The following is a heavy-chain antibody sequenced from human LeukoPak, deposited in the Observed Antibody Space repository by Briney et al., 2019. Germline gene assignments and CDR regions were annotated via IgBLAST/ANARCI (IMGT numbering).Heavy chain of an antibody. CDR1: GGSISNYY. CDR3: ARAPGSAYYPYYYMDV. Sequence: SETLSLTCTVSGGSISNYYWSWIRQPPGKGLEWIGYIYDTGSTNYNPSLKGRVTISVDTSKNEFSLNLNSVTAADTAEYYCARAPGSAYYPYYYMDVWGKGTTVTVSS. V-gene: IGHV4-59*12. J-gene: IGHJ6*03. CDR2: IYDTGST. D-gene: IGHD6-19*01.